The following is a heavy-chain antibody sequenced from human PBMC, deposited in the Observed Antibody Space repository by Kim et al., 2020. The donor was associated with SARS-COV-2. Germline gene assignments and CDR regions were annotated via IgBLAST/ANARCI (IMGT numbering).Heavy chain of an antibody. J-gene: IGHJ6*03. Sequence: SETLSLTCAVYGGSFSGYYWSWIRQPPGKGLEWIGEITHSGSTNYNPSLKSRVTISVDTSKNQFSLKLSSVTAADTAVYYCARVSLIRYFDWLYYYYYM. CDR1: GGSFSGYY. V-gene: IGHV4-34*01. D-gene: IGHD3-9*01. CDR3: ARVSLIRYFDWLYYYYYM. CDR2: ITHSGST.